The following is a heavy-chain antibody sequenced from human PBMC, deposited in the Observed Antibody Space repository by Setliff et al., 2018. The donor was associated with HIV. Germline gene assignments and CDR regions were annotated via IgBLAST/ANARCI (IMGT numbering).Heavy chain of an antibody. J-gene: IGHJ4*02. CDR2: IYYSGST. CDR3: ARDTTFGYGSGSVDY. V-gene: IGHV4-30-4*08. CDR1: GGSISSGDYY. Sequence: PSETLSLTCTVSGGSISSGDYYWSWIRQPPGKGLEWIGYIYYSGSTYYNPSLKSRVTISVDTSKNQFSLKLSSVTAADTAVYYCARDTTFGYGSGSVDYWGQGTLVTVSS. D-gene: IGHD3-10*01.